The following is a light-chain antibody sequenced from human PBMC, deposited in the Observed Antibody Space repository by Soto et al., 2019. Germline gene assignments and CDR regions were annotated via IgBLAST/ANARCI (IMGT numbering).Light chain of an antibody. CDR3: QQSANSPVT. J-gene: IGKJ2*01. Sequence: TVLTQSPGTLSLSPGERATLSCRASQSVSSTYVSWYQQKPGQAPRRLIFGASSRATGIPDRFSGSGSGTYFTLTISRLEPEDFSVYYCQQSANSPVTFGQGTKLEIK. CDR1: QSVSSTY. V-gene: IGKV3-20*01. CDR2: GAS.